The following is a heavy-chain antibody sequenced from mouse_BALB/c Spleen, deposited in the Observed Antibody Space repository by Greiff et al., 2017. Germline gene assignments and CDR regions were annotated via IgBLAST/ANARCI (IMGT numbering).Heavy chain of an antibody. Sequence: VHLVESGPGLVAPSQSLSITCTVSGFSLTGYGVNWVRQPPGKGLEWLGMIWGDGSTDYNSALKSRLSISKDNSKSQVFLKMNSLQTDDTARYYCARDLAPFYGNYYAMDYWGQGTSVTVAS. D-gene: IGHD2-10*01. V-gene: IGHV2-6-7*01. CDR2: IWGDGST. J-gene: IGHJ4*01. CDR1: GFSLTGYG. CDR3: ARDLAPFYGNYYAMDY.